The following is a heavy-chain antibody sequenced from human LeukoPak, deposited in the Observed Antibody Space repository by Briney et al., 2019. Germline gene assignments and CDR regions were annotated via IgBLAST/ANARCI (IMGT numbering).Heavy chain of an antibody. Sequence: GGSLRLSCAASGFTFSSYAMHWVRQAPGKGLEWVAVISYDGSNKYYADSVKGRFTISRDNSKNTLHLQMNSLRAEDTAVYYCARSSSDDYYDSSGYLDYWGQGTLVTVSS. D-gene: IGHD3-22*01. J-gene: IGHJ4*02. CDR1: GFTFSSYA. V-gene: IGHV3-30-3*01. CDR2: ISYDGSNK. CDR3: ARSSSDDYYDSSGYLDY.